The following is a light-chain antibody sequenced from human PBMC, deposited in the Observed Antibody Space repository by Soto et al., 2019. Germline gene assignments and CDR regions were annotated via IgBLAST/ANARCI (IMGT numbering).Light chain of an antibody. CDR1: QAISSH. CDR3: QHGWS. J-gene: IGKJ1*01. CDR2: GAS. Sequence: AIQLTQSPSSLSASVGDRVSITCRASQAISSHLAWYQQKPGTGPKLLIHGASVLQTGVPSRFSGSGNGPGTDFTLTISSLQPDDFATYYCQHGWSFGQGTKVE. V-gene: IGKV1-13*02.